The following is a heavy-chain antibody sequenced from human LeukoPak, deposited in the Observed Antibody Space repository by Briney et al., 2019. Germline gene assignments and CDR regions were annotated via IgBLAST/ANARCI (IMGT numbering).Heavy chain of an antibody. CDR3: ARDVVVVAATEFDY. J-gene: IGHJ4*02. V-gene: IGHV7-4-1*02. CDR2: INTNTGNP. CDR1: GYTFTSYA. D-gene: IGHD2-15*01. Sequence: GASVKVSCKASGYTFTSYAMNWVRQAPGQGLEWMGWINTNTGNPTYAQGFTGRFVFSLDTSVSTAYLQISSLKAEDTAVYYCARDVVVVAATEFDYWGQGTLVTVSS.